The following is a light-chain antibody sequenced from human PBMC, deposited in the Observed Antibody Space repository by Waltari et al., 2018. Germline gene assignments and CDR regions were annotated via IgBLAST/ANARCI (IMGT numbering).Light chain of an antibody. Sequence: QSALTQPRSVSGSPGQSVTVSCTGTSSAIGDHDCVSWHQHHTGKAPKLLIYDVIKRPSGVPDRFSASTSGTTASLTISGLQAEDEADYYCYSYAGSHEFGGGTKLTVL. CDR1: SSAIGDHDC. J-gene: IGLJ2*01. CDR2: DVI. V-gene: IGLV2-11*01. CDR3: YSYAGSHE.